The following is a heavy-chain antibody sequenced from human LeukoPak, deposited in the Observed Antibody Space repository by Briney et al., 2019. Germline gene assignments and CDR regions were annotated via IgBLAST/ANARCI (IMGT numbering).Heavy chain of an antibody. CDR3: ARDAVAGTDYYYYMDV. Sequence: GGSLRLSCAASGFSFDDYDMAWLRQAPGKGLVWVSRINSDGSSTSYADSVKGRFTISRDNAKNTLYLQMNSLRAEDTAVYYCARDAVAGTDYYYYMDVWGKGTTVTVSS. CDR2: INSDGSST. CDR1: GFSFDDYD. V-gene: IGHV3-74*01. D-gene: IGHD6-19*01. J-gene: IGHJ6*03.